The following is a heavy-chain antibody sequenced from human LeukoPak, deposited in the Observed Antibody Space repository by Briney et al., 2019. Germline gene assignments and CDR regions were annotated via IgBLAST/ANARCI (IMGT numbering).Heavy chain of an antibody. Sequence: GTSLRLSCAASGFSFTSYGMHWVRQAPGKGLEWVALITYDGYYKYYSDSVKGRFTISSDTSKNTLYLQMNSLRAEDTAVYYCARDLSPVVRASPMGYWGQGTLVTASS. J-gene: IGHJ4*02. D-gene: IGHD3-10*01. CDR2: ITYDGYYK. CDR3: ARDLSPVVRASPMGY. CDR1: GFSFTSYG. V-gene: IGHV3-30*03.